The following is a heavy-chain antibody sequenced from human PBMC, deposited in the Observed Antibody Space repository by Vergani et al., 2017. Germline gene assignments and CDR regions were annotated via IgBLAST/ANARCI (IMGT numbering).Heavy chain of an antibody. J-gene: IGHJ3*02. CDR2: ISNSGNTI. V-gene: IGHV3-11*01. CDR3: AGDHREYNTYPGTFDI. Sequence: QVQLVESGGGLVKPGGSLRLSCAASGFSFSDHYMTWIRQAPGKGLEWVSYISNSGNTIEYADSVKGRFSISRDNDKSSLFLQMDILRAEDTAVYYCAGDHREYNTYPGTFDIWGRGSMVTVSS. D-gene: IGHD1-1*01. CDR1: GFSFSDHY.